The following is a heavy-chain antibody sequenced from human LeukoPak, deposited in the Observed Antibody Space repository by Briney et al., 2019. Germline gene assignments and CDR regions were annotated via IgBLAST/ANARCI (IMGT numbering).Heavy chain of an antibody. CDR1: GGSFSGYY. CDR2: INHSGST. CDR3: AYSSGWSRSGIDY. Sequence: SETLSLTCAVYGGSFSGYYWSWIRQPPGKGLEWIGEINHSGSTNYNPSLKSRVTISVDTSKNQFSLKLSSVTAADTAVYYCAYSSGWSRSGIDYWGQGTLVTVSS. D-gene: IGHD6-19*01. J-gene: IGHJ4*02. V-gene: IGHV4-34*01.